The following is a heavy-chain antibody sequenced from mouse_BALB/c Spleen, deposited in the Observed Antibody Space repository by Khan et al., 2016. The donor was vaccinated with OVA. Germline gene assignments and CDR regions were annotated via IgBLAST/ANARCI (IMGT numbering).Heavy chain of an antibody. D-gene: IGHD2-10*02. J-gene: IGHJ4*01. V-gene: IGHV5-12-1*01. CDR1: GFAFSSYD. CDR2: ISSGGGIT. Sequence: EVELVESGGGLVKPGGSLKVSCAASGFAFSSYDMSWVRQTPEKRLEWVAYISSGGGITSYPDTVKGRFTISRANANNTLSLQMRSLKSDDTAMYYCARQSDWVWAMDYWGQGTSVTVSS. CDR3: ARQSDWVWAMDY.